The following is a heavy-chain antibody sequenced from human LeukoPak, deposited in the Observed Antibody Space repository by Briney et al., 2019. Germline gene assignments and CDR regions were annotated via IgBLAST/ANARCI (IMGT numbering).Heavy chain of an antibody. CDR2: INPSGGST. CDR1: GYTFTSYY. D-gene: IGHD2-15*01. J-gene: IGHJ3*02. CDR3: AREYGSGFGAFEI. Sequence: ASVKVSCKASGYTFTSYYIHWVRQAPGQGLEWMGVINPSGGSTTYAQKFQGRITMTRDTSTSTVYMEVSSLRSEDAAVYYCAREYGSGFGAFEIWGQGTVVTVSS. V-gene: IGHV1-46*01.